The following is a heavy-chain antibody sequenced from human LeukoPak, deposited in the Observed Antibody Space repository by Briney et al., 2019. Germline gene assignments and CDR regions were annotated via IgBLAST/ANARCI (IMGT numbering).Heavy chain of an antibody. J-gene: IGHJ4*02. Sequence: ASVKVPCKASGGTFSSYAMSWVRQAPGKGLEWVSAISGSGGSTYYADSVKGRFTISRDNSKNTLYLQMNSLRAEDTAVYYCAKAHTFILEWLSYFDYWGQGTLVTVSS. CDR2: ISGSGGST. D-gene: IGHD3-3*01. CDR1: GGTFSSYA. CDR3: AKAHTFILEWLSYFDY. V-gene: IGHV3-23*01.